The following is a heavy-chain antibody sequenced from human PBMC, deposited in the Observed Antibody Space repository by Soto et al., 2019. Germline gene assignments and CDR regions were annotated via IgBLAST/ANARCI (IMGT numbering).Heavy chain of an antibody. Sequence: GESLKISCKGSGYSFTSYWTGWVRQMPGKGLEWMGIIYPGDSDTRYSPSFQGQVTISADKSISTAYLQWSSLKASDTAMYYCARPRIAAAGTLDYWGQGTLVTVAS. J-gene: IGHJ4*02. CDR3: ARPRIAAAGTLDY. V-gene: IGHV5-51*01. CDR2: IYPGDSDT. D-gene: IGHD6-13*01. CDR1: GYSFTSYW.